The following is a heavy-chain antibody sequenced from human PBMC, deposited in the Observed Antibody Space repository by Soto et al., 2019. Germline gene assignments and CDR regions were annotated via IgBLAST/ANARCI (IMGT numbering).Heavy chain of an antibody. V-gene: IGHV1-69*13. J-gene: IGHJ4*02. CDR2: IIPIFGTA. CDR1: GSTVRPEA. D-gene: IGHD6-19*01. Sequence: PGKVSCEASGSTVRPEAIAWVRQAPGQGLEWMGGIIPIFGTANYAQNFQGRVTIAADESTNTAYMELSSLRSEDTAVYYCARDLGSGWYNYWGQGTLVTVSS. CDR3: ARDLGSGWYNY.